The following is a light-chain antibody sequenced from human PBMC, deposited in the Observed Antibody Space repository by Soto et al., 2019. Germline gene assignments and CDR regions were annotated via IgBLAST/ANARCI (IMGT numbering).Light chain of an antibody. CDR2: EAS. CDR1: QSISSF. J-gene: IGKJ2*01. Sequence: DIQMTQSPSTLSASVGDRVTITCRASQSISSFLAWYQQKPGKAPKILIYEASSLQYGVPSRFSGSGSGTEFTLTISSLQPDDFATYYCQQYNHYSHTFGQGTKLEIK. CDR3: QQYNHYSHT. V-gene: IGKV1-5*03.